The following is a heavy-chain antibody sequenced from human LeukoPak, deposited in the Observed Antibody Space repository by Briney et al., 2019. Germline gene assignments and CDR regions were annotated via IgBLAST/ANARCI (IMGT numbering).Heavy chain of an antibody. J-gene: IGHJ4*02. CDR1: GGSINNHY. V-gene: IGHV4-59*11. CDR2: IHYTGTT. Sequence: PSETLSLTCIVSGGSINNHYWTWIRQTPGKGLEWIGDIHYTGTTKYNPSLKSRVAISVDTSKNQFSLNLVSVTAADTAVYYCARDDGRGVVTPYWGQGTLVTVSS. D-gene: IGHD2-21*02. CDR3: ARDDGRGVVTPY.